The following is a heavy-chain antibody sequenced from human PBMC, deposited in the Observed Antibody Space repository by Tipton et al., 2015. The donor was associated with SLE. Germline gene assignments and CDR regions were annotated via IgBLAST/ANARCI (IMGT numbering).Heavy chain of an antibody. V-gene: IGHV4-39*07. D-gene: IGHD1-26*01. CDR2: VYTSGST. J-gene: IGHJ6*03. CDR1: GGSISSSSYY. Sequence: LRLSCTVSGGSISSSSYYWGWIRQPPGKGLEWIGRVYTSGSTTYNPSLKSRATISLDTSKNQFSLKLSSVTAADTAVYYCARSGSYPYYYYYMDVWGKGTTVTVSS. CDR3: ARSGSYPYYYYYMDV.